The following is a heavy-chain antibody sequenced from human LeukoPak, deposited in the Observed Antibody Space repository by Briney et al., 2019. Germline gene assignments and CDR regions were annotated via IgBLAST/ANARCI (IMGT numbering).Heavy chain of an antibody. CDR1: GFTFSSYA. CDR3: ARVRWTDVARGSYYFDY. D-gene: IGHD3-10*01. J-gene: IGHJ4*02. Sequence: GGSLRLSCAASGFTFSSYAMHWVRQAPGKGLEWVAVISYDGSNKYYADSVKGRFTISRDNSKNTLYLQMNSLRAEDTAVYYCARVRWTDVARGSYYFDYWGQGTLVSVSS. V-gene: IGHV3-30-3*01. CDR2: ISYDGSNK.